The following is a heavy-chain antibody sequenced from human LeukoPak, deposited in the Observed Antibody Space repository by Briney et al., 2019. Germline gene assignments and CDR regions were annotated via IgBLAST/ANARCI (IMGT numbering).Heavy chain of an antibody. CDR3: ARSTTVVRGAFDY. CDR2: IYHSGST. CDR1: GGSISSGGYS. J-gene: IGHJ4*02. D-gene: IGHD4-17*01. V-gene: IGHV4-30-2*01. Sequence: PSQTLSLTCAVSGGSISSGGYSWSWIRQPPGKGLEWIGYIYHSGSTYYNPSLKSRVTISVDRSKNQFSLKLSSLTAADTAVYYCARSTTVVRGAFDYWGQGTLVTVSS.